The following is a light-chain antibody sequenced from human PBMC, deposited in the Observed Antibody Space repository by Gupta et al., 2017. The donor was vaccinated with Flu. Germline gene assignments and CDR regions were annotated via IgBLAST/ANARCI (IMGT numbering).Light chain of an antibody. V-gene: IGLV2-11*01. J-gene: IGLJ3*02. Sequence: QSALTQPRSVSGSPGQSVTISCTGSSSDVLNYNYVSWYQHHQGNAPKLIIYSVTRRPAGVPGRFSASKSGNTASLTISGLQADDDADYYCCSHTGSKKWVFGGGTKLTVL. CDR1: SSDVLNYNY. CDR3: CSHTGSKKWV. CDR2: SVT.